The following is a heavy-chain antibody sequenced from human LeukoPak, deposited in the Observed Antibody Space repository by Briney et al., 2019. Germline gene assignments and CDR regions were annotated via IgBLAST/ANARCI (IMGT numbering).Heavy chain of an antibody. Sequence: PSETLSLTCAVYGGSFSAYYWSWIRQPPGKGLEWIGEINHSGSTNYNPSLKSRVTISVDTSKNQFSLKLSSVTAADTAVYYCARRGRRYSSSQWYIPLWGQGTLVTVSS. CDR3: ARRGRRYSSSQWYIPL. J-gene: IGHJ4*02. CDR1: GGSFSAYY. V-gene: IGHV4-34*01. D-gene: IGHD6-13*01. CDR2: INHSGST.